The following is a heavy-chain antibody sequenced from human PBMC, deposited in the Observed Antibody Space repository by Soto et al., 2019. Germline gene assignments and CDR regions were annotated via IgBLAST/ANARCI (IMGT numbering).Heavy chain of an antibody. CDR3: AKDPQTGGYYDSSGYYDY. CDR2: ISYDGSNK. V-gene: IGHV3-30*18. J-gene: IGHJ4*02. D-gene: IGHD3-22*01. CDR1: GFTFSSYG. Sequence: QVQLVESGGGVVQPGRSLRLSCAASGFTFSSYGMHWVRQAPGKGLEWVAVISYDGSNKYYADSVKGRFTISRDNSKNTLYLQMNSLRAEDTAVYYCAKDPQTGGYYDSSGYYDYWGQGTLVTVSS.